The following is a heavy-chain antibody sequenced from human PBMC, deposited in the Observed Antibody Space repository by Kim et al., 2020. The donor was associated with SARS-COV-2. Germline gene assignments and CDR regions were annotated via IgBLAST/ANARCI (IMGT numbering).Heavy chain of an antibody. J-gene: IGHJ6*03. V-gene: IGHV4-59*01. CDR3: ARGPQGGYHYSIDV. Sequence: SETLSLTCTISGGSISSYYWSWIRQPPGKGLEWIGYIYFSGTTIYNPSLESRVTISVNTPKKQFSLKVNSVTAADTAVYYCARGPQGGYHYSIDVWGKGT. CDR1: GGSISSYY. CDR2: IYFSGTT. D-gene: IGHD1-26*01.